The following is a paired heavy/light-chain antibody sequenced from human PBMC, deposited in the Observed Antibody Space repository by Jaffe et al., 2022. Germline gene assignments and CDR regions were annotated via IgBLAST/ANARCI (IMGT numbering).Light chain of an antibody. CDR3: QQYSAYPWT. CDR1: QSISTW. J-gene: IGKJ1*01. Sequence: DIQMTQSPSTLSASVGDRVTITCRANQSISTWLAWYQQKPGKAPRLLMQKASSLESGVPSRFSGSGSGTDFTLTISSLQPEDFATFYCQQYSAYPWTFGQGTKVELK. CDR2: KAS. V-gene: IGKV1-5*03.
Heavy chain of an antibody. V-gene: IGHV4-38-2*01. CDR1: GYSSTSDYY. Sequence: QVQLLESGPTLVKPSETLSLTCAVSGYSSTSDYYWVWIRQPPGKGLEWIGSISHSGRTYYNPSLESRVTVSVDTSLKQFSLNLRSVTAADTAVYYCARQGEISGYYYRTPVAFDIWGQGTMVTVSS. CDR2: ISHSGRT. D-gene: IGHD3-22*01. CDR3: ARQGEISGYYYRTPVAFDI. J-gene: IGHJ3*02.